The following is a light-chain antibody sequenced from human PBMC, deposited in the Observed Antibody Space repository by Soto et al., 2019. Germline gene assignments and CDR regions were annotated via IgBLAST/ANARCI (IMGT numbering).Light chain of an antibody. CDR3: QQYGSSRT. Sequence: EIVLTQSPGTLSLSPGERATHSCRASQSVSSSYLGWYQQKPGQVPRLLIYDVSSRAPGIPDRFSGSGSGTDFTLTISRLEPEDFAVYYCQQYGSSRTFGQGTRWIS. V-gene: IGKV3-20*01. CDR1: QSVSSSY. J-gene: IGKJ1*01. CDR2: DVS.